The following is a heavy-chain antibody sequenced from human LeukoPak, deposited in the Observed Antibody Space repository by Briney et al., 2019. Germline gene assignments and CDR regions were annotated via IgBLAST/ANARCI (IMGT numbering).Heavy chain of an antibody. CDR3: ARSPGEYQLLSWWFDP. Sequence: SETLSLTCAVYGGSFSGYYWSWIRQPPGKGLEWIGEINHSGSTNFNPSLKSRVTISVDASKNQFSLKLTSVTAADTAVYCCARSPGEYQLLSWWFDPWGQGTLVTASS. J-gene: IGHJ5*02. CDR1: GGSFSGYY. V-gene: IGHV4-34*01. D-gene: IGHD2-2*01. CDR2: INHSGST.